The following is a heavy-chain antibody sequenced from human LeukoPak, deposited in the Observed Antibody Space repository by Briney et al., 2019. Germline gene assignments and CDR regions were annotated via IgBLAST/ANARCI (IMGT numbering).Heavy chain of an antibody. Sequence: GGSLRLSCAASGFTVSSSYMCWVRQGPETGLGWVSVIYSGGSTYYADSVKGRFTISRDNSKNTLYLQMNSLRAEDTAVYYCARDWRYYDSSGYYYFDYWGQGTLVTVSS. CDR3: ARDWRYYDSSGYYYFDY. CDR2: IYSGGST. D-gene: IGHD3-22*01. J-gene: IGHJ4*02. CDR1: GFTVSSSY. V-gene: IGHV3-53*01.